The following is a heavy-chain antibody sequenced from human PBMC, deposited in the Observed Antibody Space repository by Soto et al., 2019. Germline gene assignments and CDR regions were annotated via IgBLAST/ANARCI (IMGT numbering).Heavy chain of an antibody. CDR2: ISSNGENT. Sequence: PGGSLRPSGAALKFTSGSHAMPWGRQAPGKGLEWVSTISSNGENTHYADSVKGRFIISSDNSSNTVALQMNSLRVEDTAIYYCVSWVSAHFDSWGQGTLVTVSS. CDR3: VSWVSAHFDS. V-gene: IGHV3-23*01. CDR1: KFTSGSHA. D-gene: IGHD6-13*01. J-gene: IGHJ4*01.